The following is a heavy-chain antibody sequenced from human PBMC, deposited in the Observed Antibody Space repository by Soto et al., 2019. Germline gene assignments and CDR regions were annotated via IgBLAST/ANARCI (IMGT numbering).Heavy chain of an antibody. CDR1: GFTFSSYA. Sequence: HPGGSLRLSCAASGFTFSSYAMSWVRQAPGKGLEWVSAISGSGGSTYYADSVKGRFTISRDNSKNTLYLQMNSLRAEDTAVYYCAKPSGGIAARPADYWGQGTLVTVSS. CDR2: ISGSGGST. V-gene: IGHV3-23*01. D-gene: IGHD6-6*01. J-gene: IGHJ4*02. CDR3: AKPSGGIAARPADY.